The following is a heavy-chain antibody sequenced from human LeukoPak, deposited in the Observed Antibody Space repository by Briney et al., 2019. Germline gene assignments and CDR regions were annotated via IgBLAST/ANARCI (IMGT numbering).Heavy chain of an antibody. V-gene: IGHV3-48*01. D-gene: IGHD5-24*01. CDR3: ARGRVGYKTYFDY. J-gene: IGHJ4*02. Sequence: GSLRLSCAASGFTFSSYSMNWVRRAPGKGLEWVSYISSSSSTIYYADSVKGRFTISRDNAKNSLYLQMNSLRAEDTAVYYCARGRVGYKTYFDYWGQGTLVTVSS. CDR1: GFTFSSYS. CDR2: ISSSSSTI.